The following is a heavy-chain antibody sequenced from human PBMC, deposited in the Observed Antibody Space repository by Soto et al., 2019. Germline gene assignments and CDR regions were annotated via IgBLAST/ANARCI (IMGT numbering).Heavy chain of an antibody. V-gene: IGHV3-23*01. D-gene: IGHD3-22*01. CDR3: AKGDYYDSSGYQYYHYGMGV. J-gene: IGHJ6*02. CDR2: IRGSGGRT. Sequence: RVLKKKRKGLELISAIRGSGGRTYYADSVKGRFTISRDNSKNTLYLQMNSLRAEYTAVYYCAKGDYYDSSGYQYYHYGMGVRAQGPTVTVSS.